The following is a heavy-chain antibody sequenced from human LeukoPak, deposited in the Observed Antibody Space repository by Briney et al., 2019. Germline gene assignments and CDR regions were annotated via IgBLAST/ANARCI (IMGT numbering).Heavy chain of an antibody. Sequence: GGSLRLSCAASGFTFSHYAMSWVRQAPGTGLERVSGISGSGETTYYADSVRGRVTISRENSKNTLYLQMNSLRAEDTAVYYCARRAGGYSHPYDYWGQGTLVTVSS. CDR2: ISGSGETT. CDR3: ARRAGGYSHPYDY. J-gene: IGHJ4*02. D-gene: IGHD4-23*01. V-gene: IGHV3-23*01. CDR1: GFTFSHYA.